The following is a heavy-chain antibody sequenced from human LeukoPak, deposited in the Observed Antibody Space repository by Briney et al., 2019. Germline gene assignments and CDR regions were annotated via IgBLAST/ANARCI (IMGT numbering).Heavy chain of an antibody. CDR2: ISWNSGSI. J-gene: IGHJ4*02. V-gene: IGHV3-9*01. CDR1: GFTFDDYA. CDR3: AKSWSSGWSGTGTSCDY. D-gene: IGHD6-19*01. Sequence: GRSLRLSCAASGFTFDDYAMHWVRQAPGKGLEWVSGISWNSGSIGYADSVKGRFTISRDNAKNSLYLQMNSLRAEDTALYYCAKSWSSGWSGTGTSCDYWGQGTLVTVSS.